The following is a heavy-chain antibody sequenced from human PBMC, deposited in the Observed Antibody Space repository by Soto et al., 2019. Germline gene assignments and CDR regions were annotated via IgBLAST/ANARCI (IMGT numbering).Heavy chain of an antibody. Sequence: EVQLVESGGGLVQPGGSLRLSCAASGFTFSNYHMNWVRQAPGKGLEWISYISSGSTTIYYADSVKGRFTISRDNAKNSLYLQMNSLRVEDTAVYCCARAKLEGGTSAGFGPWGQGTMVTVSP. V-gene: IGHV3-48*01. CDR1: GFTFSNYH. CDR3: ARAKLEGGTSAGFGP. J-gene: IGHJ5*02. D-gene: IGHD3-3*01. CDR2: ISSGSTTI.